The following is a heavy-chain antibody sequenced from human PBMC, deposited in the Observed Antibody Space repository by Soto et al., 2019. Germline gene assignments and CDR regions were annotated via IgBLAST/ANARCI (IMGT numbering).Heavy chain of an antibody. D-gene: IGHD1-26*01. J-gene: IGHJ6*03. V-gene: IGHV3-9*01. CDR2: ITWNSGRI. CDR3: ARSQIVGSMHYYYYMDV. CDR1: GFTFDDYA. Sequence: EVQVVESGGGLVQPGRSLRLSCAASGFTFDDYAMHWVRQAPGKGLEWVSGITWNSGRIGYADSVKGRFTIARDNAKNSLYLKMDSLREEDTALYYCARSQIVGSMHYYYYMDVWGKGTTVTVS.